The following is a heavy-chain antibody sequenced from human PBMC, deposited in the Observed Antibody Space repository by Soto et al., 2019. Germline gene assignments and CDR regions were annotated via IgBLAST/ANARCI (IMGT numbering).Heavy chain of an antibody. CDR1: GFTVSSNY. CDR2: IYSGGST. D-gene: IGHD2-2*01. CDR3: ARIDIVVVPAVYYFDY. V-gene: IGHV3-53*05. J-gene: IGHJ4*02. Sequence: GGSLRLSCAASGFTVSSNYMSWVRQAPGKGLEWVSVIYSGGSTYYADSVKSRLTITKDTSKNQVVLTMTNMDPVDTATYYCARIDIVVVPAVYYFDYWGQGTLVTVSS.